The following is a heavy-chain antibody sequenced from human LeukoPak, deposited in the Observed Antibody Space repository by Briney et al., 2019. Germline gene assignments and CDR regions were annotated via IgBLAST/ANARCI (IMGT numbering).Heavy chain of an antibody. V-gene: IGHV4-39*07. CDR1: GGSISSGGYY. Sequence: PSETLSLTCTVSGGSISSGGYYWGWIRQPPGKGLEWIGSIYYSGSTYYNPSLKSRVTISVDTSKNQFSLKLSSVTAADTAVYYCASIVLLWFGGFGLAQEYYFDYWGQGTLVTVSS. CDR3: ASIVLLWFGGFGLAQEYYFDY. CDR2: IYYSGST. J-gene: IGHJ4*02. D-gene: IGHD3-10*01.